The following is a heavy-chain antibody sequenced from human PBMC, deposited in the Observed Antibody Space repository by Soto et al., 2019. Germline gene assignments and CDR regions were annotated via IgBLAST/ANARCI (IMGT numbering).Heavy chain of an antibody. Sequence: GGSLRLSCAASGFTFSSYGMHWVRQAPGKGLEWVAVIWYDGSNKYYADSVKGRFTISRGNSKNTLYLQMNSLRAEDTAVYYCARDLSGSSSWYQFDYWGQGTLVTVSS. D-gene: IGHD6-13*01. CDR2: IWYDGSNK. CDR1: GFTFSSYG. CDR3: ARDLSGSSSWYQFDY. V-gene: IGHV3-33*01. J-gene: IGHJ4*02.